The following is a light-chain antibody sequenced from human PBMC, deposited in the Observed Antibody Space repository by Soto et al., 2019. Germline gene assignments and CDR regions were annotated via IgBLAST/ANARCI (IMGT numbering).Light chain of an antibody. J-gene: IGLJ3*02. CDR3: ASITGSNTPVV. Sequence: QSVLTQPASVSGSPGQSVTISCAGTTNDIGRYNYVSWYQLHPGKAPKLLISEVINRPSGVPDRFSGSKSGNMASLTISGLQPDHEANYYCASITGSNTPVVFGGGTKLTVL. V-gene: IGLV2-14*01. CDR1: TNDIGRYNY. CDR2: EVI.